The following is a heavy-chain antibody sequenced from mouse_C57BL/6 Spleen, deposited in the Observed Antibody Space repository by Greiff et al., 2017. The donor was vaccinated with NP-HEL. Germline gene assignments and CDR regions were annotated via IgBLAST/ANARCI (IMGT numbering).Heavy chain of an antibody. CDR3: AREGGNYWYFDV. J-gene: IGHJ1*03. V-gene: IGHV1-61*01. CDR2: IYPSDSET. CDR1: GYTFTSYW. Sequence: QVQLQQPGAELVRPGSSVKLSCKASGYTFTSYWMDWVKQRPGQGLEWIGNIYPSDSETHYNQKFKDKGTLTVDKSSSTAYMQLSSLTSEDSAVDYCAREGGNYWYFDVWGTGTTVTVSS.